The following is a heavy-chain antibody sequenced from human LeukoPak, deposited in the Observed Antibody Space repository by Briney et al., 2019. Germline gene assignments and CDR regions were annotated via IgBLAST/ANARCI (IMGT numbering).Heavy chain of an antibody. CDR3: ARRRYYYDTDSG. CDR1: GDSIRPDDYY. J-gene: IGHJ4*02. Sequence: PSETLSLTCTVSGDSIRPDDYYWDWIRQPPGKGLEWIGSISYSGTTYYSPSLKSRVTISVDTSKNQFSLKLNSVTAADTAIYYCARRRYYYDTDSGWGQGTLVTVSS. CDR2: ISYSGTT. V-gene: IGHV4-39*01. D-gene: IGHD3-22*01.